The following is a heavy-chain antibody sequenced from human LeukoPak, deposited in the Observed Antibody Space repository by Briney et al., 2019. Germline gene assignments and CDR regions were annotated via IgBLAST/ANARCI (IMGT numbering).Heavy chain of an antibody. D-gene: IGHD6-13*01. CDR3: ARGPRWAVYRPIAAVDGGAFDI. J-gene: IGHJ3*02. Sequence: PGGSLRLSCAASGFTFSSYAMHWVRQAPGKGLEWVAAISYDGTNKYYADSVKGRFTISRDNSKNTLYLQMNSLRADDTAVHYCARGPRWAVYRPIAAVDGGAFDIWGQGTMVTVSS. V-gene: IGHV3-30*04. CDR1: GFTFSSYA. CDR2: ISYDGTNK.